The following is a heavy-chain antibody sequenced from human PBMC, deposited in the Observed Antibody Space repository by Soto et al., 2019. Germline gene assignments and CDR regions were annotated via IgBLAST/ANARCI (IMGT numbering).Heavy chain of an antibody. CDR2: ISGSGGST. CDR3: VFTWRAYRNFGIHY. V-gene: IGHV3-23*01. D-gene: IGHD4-4*01. Sequence: PGGSLRLSCAASGFTFSSYAMSWVRQAPGKGLEWVSAISGSGGSTYYADSVKGRFTISRDNSKNTLYLQMNSLRAEDTAVYYCVFTWRAYRNFGIHYWGPGILVTVFS. CDR1: GFTFSSYA. J-gene: IGHJ4*02.